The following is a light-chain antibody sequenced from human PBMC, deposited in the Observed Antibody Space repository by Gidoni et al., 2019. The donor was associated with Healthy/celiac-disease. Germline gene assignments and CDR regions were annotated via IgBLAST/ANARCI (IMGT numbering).Light chain of an antibody. CDR1: QSIISY. CDR3: QQSFSTPLT. V-gene: IGKV1-39*01. Sequence: IHLVQSPSSLSASVGDRITITCRASQSIISYLHWYQQKPGKAPKLLIYAASSLQSGVPSRFSGSGSGTDFTLTISSLQPEDFATYYCQQSFSTPLTFGGGTKVEIK. J-gene: IGKJ4*01. CDR2: AAS.